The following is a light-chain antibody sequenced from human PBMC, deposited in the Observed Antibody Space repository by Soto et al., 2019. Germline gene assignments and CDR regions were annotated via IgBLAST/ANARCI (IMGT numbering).Light chain of an antibody. J-gene: IGLJ1*01. Sequence: QSALTQPASVSGSPGQSITISCTGTSSDVGGYNYVSWYQQHPGKAPKLMIYEVSNRPSGVSNRFSGSKSGNTASLTISGLQAEDEADYYCSSYTSSSIPVFGTGTKGTVL. CDR3: SSYTSSSIPV. V-gene: IGLV2-14*01. CDR1: SSDVGGYNY. CDR2: EVS.